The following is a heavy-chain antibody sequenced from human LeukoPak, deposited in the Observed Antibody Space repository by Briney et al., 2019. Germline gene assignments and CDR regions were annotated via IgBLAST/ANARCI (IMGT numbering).Heavy chain of an antibody. CDR1: GYSLTNYR. V-gene: IGHV5-51*01. CDR2: IYPGDSDT. CDR3: SARSFRVWYFDY. D-gene: IGHD4-17*01. J-gene: IGHJ4*02. Sequence: GESLKISCEGSGYSLTNYRMDLVRQMPGEGLEWMGIIYPGDSDTRYSPSFQGQVTISADKSISTAYLQWSSLKASDTAKYYCSARSFRVWYFDYWGQGTLVTVSS.